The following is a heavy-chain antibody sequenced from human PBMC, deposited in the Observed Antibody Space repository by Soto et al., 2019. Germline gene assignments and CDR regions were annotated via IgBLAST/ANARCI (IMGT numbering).Heavy chain of an antibody. V-gene: IGHV4-39*01. CDR1: GGSISSSSYY. J-gene: IGHJ6*02. CDR3: ARMVGYSYGPYYYYYSMDV. D-gene: IGHD5-18*01. CDR2: IYYSGST. Sequence: PSETLSLTCTVSGGSISSSSYYWGWIRQPPGKGLEWIGSIYYSGSTYYNPSLKSRVTISVDTSKNQFSLKLSSVTAADTAVYYCARMVGYSYGPYYYYYSMDVWGQGTTVTVSS.